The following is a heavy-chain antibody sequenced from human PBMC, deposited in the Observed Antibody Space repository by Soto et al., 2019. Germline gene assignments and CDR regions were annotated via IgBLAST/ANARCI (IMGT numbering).Heavy chain of an antibody. V-gene: IGHV1-2*02. Sequence: GASVKVSCKASGYTFTGYYMHWVRQAPGQGLEWMGWINPNSGGTNYAQKFQGRVTMTRDTSISTAYMELSRLRSDDTAVYYCARDRGRDYDYVWGSYRPNWFDPWGQGTPVTVSS. CDR2: INPNSGGT. CDR3: ARDRGRDYDYVWGSYRPNWFDP. D-gene: IGHD3-16*02. J-gene: IGHJ5*02. CDR1: GYTFTGYY.